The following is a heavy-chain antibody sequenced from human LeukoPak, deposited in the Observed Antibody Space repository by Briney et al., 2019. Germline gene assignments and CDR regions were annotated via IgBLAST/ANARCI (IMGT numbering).Heavy chain of an antibody. V-gene: IGHV1-2*02. J-gene: IGHJ3*02. CDR1: GYTFTGYY. Sequence: GASVKVSCMAFGYTFTGYYMHWVRQAPGQGLEWMRWINPNSGGTNYAQKFQGRVTMTRDTSISTAYMELSRLRSDDTAVYYCARGYEGYCSGGSCYHTFYDAFDIWGQGTMVTVSS. D-gene: IGHD2-15*01. CDR2: INPNSGGT. CDR3: ARGYEGYCSGGSCYHTFYDAFDI.